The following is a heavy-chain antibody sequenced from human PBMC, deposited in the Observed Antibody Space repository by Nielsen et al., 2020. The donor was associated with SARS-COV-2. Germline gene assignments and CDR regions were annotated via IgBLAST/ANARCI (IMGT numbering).Heavy chain of an antibody. CDR1: GYTLSSHY. J-gene: IGHJ4*02. CDR3: ARESSDSSGYYLDY. V-gene: IGHV1-46*01. D-gene: IGHD3-22*01. CDR2: MSPTGGST. Sequence: ASVKVSCKASGYTLSSHYFHWVRQAPGQGLEWMGIMSPTGGSTTYAQKFRGRVTITRDTSTNTIYMDLSSLTSEDTAMYYCARESSDSSGYYLDYWGQGTLVTVSS.